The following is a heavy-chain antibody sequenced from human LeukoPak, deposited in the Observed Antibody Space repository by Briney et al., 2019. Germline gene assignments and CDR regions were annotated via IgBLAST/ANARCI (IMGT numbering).Heavy chain of an antibody. CDR2: ISDTGSGT. CDR1: GFTFSSYA. D-gene: IGHD1-26*01. Sequence: GGSLRLSCAASGFTFSSYAMNWVRQAPGKGLEWASGISDTGSGTHYADSVKGRFTISRDNSKNTLYLQMNSLRAEDTAVYYCAKDRQSGSPRFSHYFDHWGQGTLVTVSS. CDR3: AKDRQSGSPRFSHYFDH. V-gene: IGHV3-23*01. J-gene: IGHJ4*02.